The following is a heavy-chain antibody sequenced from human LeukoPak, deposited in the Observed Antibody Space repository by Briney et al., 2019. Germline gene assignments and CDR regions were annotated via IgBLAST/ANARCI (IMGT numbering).Heavy chain of an antibody. Sequence: SPSETLSLTCTVSGYSISSGYYWGWIRQPPGKGLEWIGSIYHSGSTYYNPSLKSRVTISVDTSKNQFSLKLSSVTAADTAVYYCASSCGGDCYFAQDYWGQGTLVTVSS. D-gene: IGHD2-21*01. J-gene: IGHJ4*02. V-gene: IGHV4-38-2*02. CDR1: GYSISSGYY. CDR3: ASSCGGDCYFAQDY. CDR2: IYHSGST.